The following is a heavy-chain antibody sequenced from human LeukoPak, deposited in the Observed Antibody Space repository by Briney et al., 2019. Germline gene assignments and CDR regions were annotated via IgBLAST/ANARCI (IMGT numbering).Heavy chain of an antibody. CDR2: IIPILGIA. Sequence: SVKVSRKASGGTFSSYAISWVRQAPGQGLEWMGRIIPILGIADYAQKFQGRVTITTDKSTSTAYMELSSLRSEDTAVYYCAREDYYDSSGYYWSTHPLDYWGQGTLVTVSS. CDR1: GGTFSSYA. J-gene: IGHJ4*02. V-gene: IGHV1-69*04. D-gene: IGHD3-22*01. CDR3: AREDYYDSSGYYWSTHPLDY.